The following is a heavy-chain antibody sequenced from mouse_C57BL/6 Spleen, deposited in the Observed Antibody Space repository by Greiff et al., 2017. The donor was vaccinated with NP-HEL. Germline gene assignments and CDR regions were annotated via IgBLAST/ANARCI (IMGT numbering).Heavy chain of an antibody. D-gene: IGHD1-1*01. J-gene: IGHJ4*01. CDR2: INPYNGGT. CDR3: ASTLFITTVDYAMDY. Sequence: EVQRVESGPVLVKPGASVKMSCKASGYTFTDYYMNWVKQSHGKSLEWIGVINPYNGGTSYNQKFKGKATLTVGKSSSTAYMELNSLTSEDSAVYYCASTLFITTVDYAMDYWGQGTSVTVSS. CDR1: GYTFTDYY. V-gene: IGHV1-19*01.